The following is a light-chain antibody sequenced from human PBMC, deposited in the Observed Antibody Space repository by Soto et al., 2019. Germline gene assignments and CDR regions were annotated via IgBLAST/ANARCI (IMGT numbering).Light chain of an antibody. CDR3: YSYAGRNIWV. J-gene: IGLJ3*02. CDR2: GVT. Sequence: QSALAQPPSASGSPGQSVTISCTGSGSDIGAYKFVSWYQQHPGKAPKLMIFGVTERPSGVPDRFSGSKSGNTASLTVSGLQADDEAIYYCYSYAGRNIWVFGGGTQLT. V-gene: IGLV2-8*01. CDR1: GSDIGAYKF.